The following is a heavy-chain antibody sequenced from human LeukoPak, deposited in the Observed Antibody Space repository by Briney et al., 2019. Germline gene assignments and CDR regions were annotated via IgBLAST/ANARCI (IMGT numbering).Heavy chain of an antibody. CDR3: ARRQGTTLSFDY. CDR2: INAYNGNT. CDR1: GYTFNTYG. Sequence: ASVKVSCKVSGYTFNTYGFSWVRQAPGQGLEWMGWINAYNGNTNYAQKLQGRVTMTTETSTSTAYMELRSLRSDDTAVYYCARRQGTTLSFDYWGQGTLVTVSS. J-gene: IGHJ4*02. D-gene: IGHD1-1*01. V-gene: IGHV1-18*01.